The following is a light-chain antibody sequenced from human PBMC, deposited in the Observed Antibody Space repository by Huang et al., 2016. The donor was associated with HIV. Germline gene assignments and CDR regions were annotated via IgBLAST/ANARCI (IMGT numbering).Light chain of an antibody. J-gene: IGKJ3*01. V-gene: IGKV1-39*01. CDR3: QQSYNALRDT. CDR2: ATS. CDR1: QNINSY. Sequence: DIQMTQSPSSLSASIGDRVTITCRASQNINSYLNWYQHKPGEAPKLLIYATSTLQSGGPSRFGGSGSGTDFTLTISSLQPEDFATHYCQQSYNALRDTFGPGTKIDIK.